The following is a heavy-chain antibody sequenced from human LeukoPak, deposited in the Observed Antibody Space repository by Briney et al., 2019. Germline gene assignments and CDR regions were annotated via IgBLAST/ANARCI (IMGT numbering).Heavy chain of an antibody. CDR2: ISAYNGNT. CDR1: GCTFTSYG. Sequence: GASVKVSCKATGCTFTSYGISWVRQAPGQGLEWMGWISAYNGNTNYAQKLQGRVTMTTDTSTSTAYMELRSLRSDDTAVYYCARDAGYDSSGYSIPFDYWGQGTLVTVSS. V-gene: IGHV1-18*01. J-gene: IGHJ4*02. CDR3: ARDAGYDSSGYSIPFDY. D-gene: IGHD3-22*01.